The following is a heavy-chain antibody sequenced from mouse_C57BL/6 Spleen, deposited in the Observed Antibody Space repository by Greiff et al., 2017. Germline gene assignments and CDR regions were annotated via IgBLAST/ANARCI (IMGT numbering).Heavy chain of an antibody. CDR1: GYTFTSYW. CDR2: IDPSDSET. Sequence: QVQLQQPGAELVRPGSSVKLSCKASGYTFTSYWMHWVKQRPIQGLEWIGNIDPSDSETHYNQKFKDKATLTVDKSSSTAYMQLSSLTSEDSAVYYCARLEDGSYYAMDYWGQGTSVTVSS. V-gene: IGHV1-52*01. CDR3: ARLEDGSYYAMDY. J-gene: IGHJ4*01. D-gene: IGHD2-3*01.